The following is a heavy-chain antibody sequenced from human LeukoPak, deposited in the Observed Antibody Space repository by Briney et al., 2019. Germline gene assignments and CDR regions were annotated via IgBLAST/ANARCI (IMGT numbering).Heavy chain of an antibody. J-gene: IGHJ4*02. CDR3: ARVVGATVGDY. V-gene: IGHV3-7*02. D-gene: IGHD1-26*01. Sequence: PGGSLRLSCAASGFTFSRFWMNWVRQAPGRGLEWVANIDQSGGRNNYVDSVKGRFTISRDNAKNSLHLQMNSLRAEDTAVYYCARVVGATVGDYWGQGTLVSVSS. CDR2: IDQSGGRN. CDR1: GFTFSRFW.